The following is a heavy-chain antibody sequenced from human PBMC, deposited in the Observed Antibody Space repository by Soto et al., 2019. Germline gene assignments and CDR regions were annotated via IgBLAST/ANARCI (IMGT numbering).Heavy chain of an antibody. CDR1: GGTFSSYA. V-gene: IGHV1-69*01. Sequence: SVKVSCKASGGTFSSYAISWGRQAPGQGLEWMGGIIPIFGTANYAQKFQGRVTITADESTSTAYMELSSLRSEDTAVYYCARDFALTRIPYCYYCMDFCGQGTTVTVSS. CDR2: IIPIFGTA. J-gene: IGHJ6*02. CDR3: ARDFALTRIPYCYYCMDF. D-gene: IGHD3-9*01.